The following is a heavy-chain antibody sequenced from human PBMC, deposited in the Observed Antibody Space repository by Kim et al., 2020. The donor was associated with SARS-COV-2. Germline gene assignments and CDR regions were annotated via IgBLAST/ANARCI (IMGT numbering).Heavy chain of an antibody. CDR3: ARPGGDYGDYGNWFDP. J-gene: IGHJ5*02. V-gene: IGHV4-39*01. D-gene: IGHD4-17*01. CDR2: IYYSGST. Sequence: SETLSLTCTVSGGSISSSSYYWGWIRQPPGKGLEWIGSIYYSGSTYYNPSLKSRVTISVDTSKNQFSLKLSSVTAADTAVYYCARPGGDYGDYGNWFDPWGQGTLVTVSS. CDR1: GGSISSSSYY.